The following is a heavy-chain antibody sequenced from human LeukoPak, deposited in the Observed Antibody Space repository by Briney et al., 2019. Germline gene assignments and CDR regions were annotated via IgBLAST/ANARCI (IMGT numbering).Heavy chain of an antibody. CDR2: IYHSGST. J-gene: IGHJ6*03. CDR3: ASELTTVPTDYYYYYMDV. CDR1: GYSISSGYY. Sequence: PSETLSHTCTVSGYSISSGYYWGWIRQPPGKGLEWIGSIYHSGSTYYNPPLKSRVTISVDTSRNQFSLKLSSVTAADTAVYYCASELTTVPTDYYYYYMDVWGKGTTVTVSS. V-gene: IGHV4-38-2*02. D-gene: IGHD4-17*01.